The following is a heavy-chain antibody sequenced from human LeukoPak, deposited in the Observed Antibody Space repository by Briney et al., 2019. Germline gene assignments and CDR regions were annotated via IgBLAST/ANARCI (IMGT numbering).Heavy chain of an antibody. D-gene: IGHD2-15*01. CDR2: ISSSSSYI. CDR1: GFTFGDYA. CDR3: ARGCILSWLPCNDY. J-gene: IGHJ4*02. Sequence: GGSLRLSCTASGFTFGDYAMSWVRQAPGKGLEWVSSISSSSSYIYYADSVKGRFTISRDNAKNSLYLQMNSLRAEDTAVYYCARGCILSWLPCNDYWGQGTLVTVSS. V-gene: IGHV3-21*01.